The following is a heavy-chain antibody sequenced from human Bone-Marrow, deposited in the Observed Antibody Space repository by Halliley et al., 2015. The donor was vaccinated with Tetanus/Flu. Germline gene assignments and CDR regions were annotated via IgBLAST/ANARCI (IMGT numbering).Heavy chain of an antibody. CDR2: IGGSSSYI. Sequence: IGGSSSYINYADSVKGRFTISRDNAKNSLYLQMNSLRTEDTAVYYCARGGGCSGGSCYYPDYWGQGTLLTVSS. CDR3: ARGGGCSGGSCYYPDY. D-gene: IGHD2-15*01. V-gene: IGHV3-21*01. J-gene: IGHJ4*02.